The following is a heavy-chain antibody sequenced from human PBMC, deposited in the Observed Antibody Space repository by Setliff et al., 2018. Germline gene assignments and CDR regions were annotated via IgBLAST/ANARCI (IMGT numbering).Heavy chain of an antibody. CDR1: GYTFSSHY. CDR2: INPSGGTT. J-gene: IGHJ4*02. D-gene: IGHD3-22*01. V-gene: IGHV1-46*01. Sequence: ASVKVSCKASGYTFSSHYIHWVRQAPGQGLEWMGIINPSGGTTSYAPEFQGRVSMTRDTSTSTVYMQLSSLRSEDTAVYYCARYRFGRLCESSGPCYASPFFFDLWGQGALVTVSS. CDR3: ARYRFGRLCESSGPCYASPFFFDL.